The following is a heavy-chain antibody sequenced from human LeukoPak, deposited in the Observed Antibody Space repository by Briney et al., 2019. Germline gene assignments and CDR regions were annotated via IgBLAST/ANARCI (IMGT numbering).Heavy chain of an antibody. J-gene: IGHJ3*02. CDR3: ARLPYCSGGSCYPGSDAFDI. V-gene: IGHV4-31*02. CDR1: GGSFSSGAYY. D-gene: IGHD2-15*01. CDR2: IYYSGTT. Sequence: SETLSLTCTVSGGSFSSGAYYWSWIRQHPGKGLEWIGHIYYSGTTYYNPSLKSRVTISVDTSKNQFSLKLSSVTAADTAVYHCARLPYCSGGSCYPGSDAFDIWGQGTMVTVSS.